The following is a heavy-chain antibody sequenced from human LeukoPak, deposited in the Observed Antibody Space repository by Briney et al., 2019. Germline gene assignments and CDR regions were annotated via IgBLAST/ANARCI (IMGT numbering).Heavy chain of an antibody. J-gene: IGHJ4*02. V-gene: IGHV3-23*01. CDR3: AKCGNSGCHLIDY. Sequence: GGTLRLSCAASGFTFTTNAMSWVRQAPGKGLEWVSAISGRTGGTYYADSVKGRFTISRDNSKSTLYLQMDSLRAEDTAVYYCAKCGNSGCHLIDYWGQGTLVTVSS. CDR1: GFTFTTNA. CDR2: ISGRTGGT. D-gene: IGHD5-12*01.